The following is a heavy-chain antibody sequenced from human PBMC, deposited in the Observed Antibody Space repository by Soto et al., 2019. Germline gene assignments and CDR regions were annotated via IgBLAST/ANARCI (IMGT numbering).Heavy chain of an antibody. Sequence: GGSLRLSCAASGFTFSSYAMSWVRQAPGKGLEWVSAISGSGGSTYYADSVKGRFTISRDNSKNTLYLQMNSLRAEDTAVYYCAQDDSSSWYTTNFDYWGQGTLVTVSS. CDR1: GFTFSSYA. V-gene: IGHV3-23*01. CDR3: AQDDSSSWYTTNFDY. CDR2: ISGSGGST. D-gene: IGHD6-13*01. J-gene: IGHJ4*02.